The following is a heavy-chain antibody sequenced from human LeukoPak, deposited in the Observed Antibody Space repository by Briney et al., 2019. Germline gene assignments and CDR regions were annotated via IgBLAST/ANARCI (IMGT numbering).Heavy chain of an antibody. CDR1: GFTFSSYG. CDR3: AKDTIVVVPAAILDY. CDR2: IRYDGSNK. D-gene: IGHD2-2*02. Sequence: AGGSLRLYCAASGFTFSSYGMHWVRQAPGKGLEWVAFIRYDGSNKYYEDSVKGRFTISRYNSKNTLYLQMISLRAEDTAVYYCAKDTIVVVPAAILDYWGQGTLVTVSS. J-gene: IGHJ4*02. V-gene: IGHV3-30*02.